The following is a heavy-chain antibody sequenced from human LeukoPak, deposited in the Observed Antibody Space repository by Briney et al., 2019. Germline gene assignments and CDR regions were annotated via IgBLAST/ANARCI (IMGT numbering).Heavy chain of an antibody. Sequence: SETLSLTCTVSGVSISSYYWIWIRQPPGKGLECIGYFHYSGNTNYNPALKSRVAISVDTSRKQFSLKLNSVTAADTAVYYCARLGLPNAFDIWGQGTMVTVSS. CDR1: GVSISSYY. V-gene: IGHV4-59*08. D-gene: IGHD7-27*01. CDR3: ARLGLPNAFDI. J-gene: IGHJ3*02. CDR2: FHYSGNT.